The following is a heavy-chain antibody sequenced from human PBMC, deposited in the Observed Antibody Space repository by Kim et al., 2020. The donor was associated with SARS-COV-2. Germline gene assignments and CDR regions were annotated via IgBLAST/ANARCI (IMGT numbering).Heavy chain of an antibody. V-gene: IGHV4-59*01. CDR3: ARSGPYYYDTHFDY. J-gene: IGHJ4*02. Sequence: PSLKSRVTISVDPSKNQFSLKLSSVTAADTAVYYCARSGPYYYDTHFDYWGQGTLVTVSS. D-gene: IGHD3-22*01.